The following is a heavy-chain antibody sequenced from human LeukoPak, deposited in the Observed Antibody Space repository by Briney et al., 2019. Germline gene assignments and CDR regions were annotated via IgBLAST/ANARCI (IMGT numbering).Heavy chain of an antibody. J-gene: IGHJ2*01. Sequence: GGSLRLSCAASGFTFSSYAMSWVRQAPVKELEWVSAISGSGGSTYYADSVKGRFTISRDNSKNTLYLQMNSLRAEDTAVYYCAGYSYGTWWYFDLWGRGTLVTVSS. V-gene: IGHV3-23*01. D-gene: IGHD5-18*01. CDR2: ISGSGGST. CDR1: GFTFSSYA. CDR3: AGYSYGTWWYFDL.